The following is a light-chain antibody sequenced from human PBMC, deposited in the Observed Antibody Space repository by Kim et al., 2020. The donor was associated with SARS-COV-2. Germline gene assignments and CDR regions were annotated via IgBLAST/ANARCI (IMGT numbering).Light chain of an antibody. V-gene: IGKV1-5*03. CDR3: QEYESYVFA. Sequence: SAAVGDTVTITGRASQSVSVWLAWYQQKPGKAPKLLIYRASNLDSGVPSRFSASGSGTEFTFTISGLQPDDFATYYCQEYESYVFAFGQGTKLEI. J-gene: IGKJ2*01. CDR1: QSVSVW. CDR2: RAS.